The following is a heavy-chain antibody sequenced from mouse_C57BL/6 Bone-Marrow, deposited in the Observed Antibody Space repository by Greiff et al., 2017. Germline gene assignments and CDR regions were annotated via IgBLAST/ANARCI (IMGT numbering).Heavy chain of an antibody. Sequence: QVQLQQPGTELVKPGASVKLSCKASGYTFTSYWMHWVKQRPGQGLEWIGVINPNYGTTSYNQKFKGKATLTVDQSSSTAYMQLNSLTSEDSAVYYCARGRLPYYFDYWGQGTTLTVSS. V-gene: IGHV1-53*01. J-gene: IGHJ2*01. CDR3: ARGRLPYYFDY. CDR1: GYTFTSYW. D-gene: IGHD3-2*02. CDR2: INPNYGTT.